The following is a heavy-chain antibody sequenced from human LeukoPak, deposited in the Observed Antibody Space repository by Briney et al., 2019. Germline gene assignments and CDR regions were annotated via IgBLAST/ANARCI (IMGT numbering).Heavy chain of an antibody. J-gene: IGHJ5*02. Sequence: SQTLSLTCTVSGGSISSGSYFWSWIRQSAGKGLEWIGRIDSSGNSNYNPSLKSRATISLDTSKNQFSLKLSSVTAADTAVYYCAREPLPNGVWRVGWFDPWGQGTLVTVSS. V-gene: IGHV4-61*02. CDR3: AREPLPNGVWRVGWFDP. CDR1: GGSISSGSYF. D-gene: IGHD2-8*01. CDR2: IDSSGNS.